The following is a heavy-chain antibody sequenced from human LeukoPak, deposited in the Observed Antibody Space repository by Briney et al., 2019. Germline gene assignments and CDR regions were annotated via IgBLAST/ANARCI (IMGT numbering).Heavy chain of an antibody. V-gene: IGHV4-34*01. CDR1: GWSFNDYY. D-gene: IGHD2-2*01. Sequence: SETLSLTCAVYGWSFNDYYWNWIRQPPGKGLEWIGEINARGDTDYNPSLKSRVNVSVDTSKKQFSLRLTSMIAADTALYYCARGQVPAARGYNWFDPWGQGTLVTVSS. J-gene: IGHJ5*02. CDR3: ARGQVPAARGYNWFDP. CDR2: INARGDT.